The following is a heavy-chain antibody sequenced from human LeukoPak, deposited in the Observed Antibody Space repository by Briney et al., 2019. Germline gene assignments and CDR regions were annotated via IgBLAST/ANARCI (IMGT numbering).Heavy chain of an antibody. CDR2: ISWSSGSI. D-gene: IGHD6-19*01. CDR3: AKDNRRHYTSGPNPDSLH. J-gene: IGHJ4*02. Sequence: PGGSLRLSCAGSGFIFNNYAMHWVRQPPGKGLEWVSGISWSSGSIDYADSVKGRFTISRDNAKNSQYLQMNSLRVEDTAFYYCAKDNRRHYTSGPNPDSLHWGQGALVTVSS. CDR1: GFIFNNYA. V-gene: IGHV3-9*01.